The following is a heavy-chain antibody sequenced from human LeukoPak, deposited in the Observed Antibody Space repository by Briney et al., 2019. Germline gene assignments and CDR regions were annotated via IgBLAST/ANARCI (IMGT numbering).Heavy chain of an antibody. V-gene: IGHV1-46*01. D-gene: IGHD2-2*01. CDR1: GYTFTSYY. Sequence: ASVKVSCKASGYTFTSYYMHWVRQAPGQGLEWMGIINPSGGSTSYAQKFQGRVTMTRDTSTSTVYMELSSLRSEDTAVYYCARASPDIVVVPDAMAWWFDPWGQGTLVTVSS. J-gene: IGHJ5*02. CDR3: ARASPDIVVVPDAMAWWFDP. CDR2: INPSGGST.